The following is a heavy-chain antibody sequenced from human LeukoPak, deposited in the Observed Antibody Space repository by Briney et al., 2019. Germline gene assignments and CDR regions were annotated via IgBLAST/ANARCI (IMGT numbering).Heavy chain of an antibody. J-gene: IGHJ4*02. Sequence: PSETLSLTCTVSGGSISSYYWSWIRQPPGKGLEWIGYIYYSGSTNYNPSLKSRVTISVDTSKNQSSLKLSSVTAADTAVYYCAGGEVIAAAAAAFDYWGQGTLVTVSS. V-gene: IGHV4-59*01. CDR1: GGSISSYY. CDR2: IYYSGST. CDR3: AGGEVIAAAAAAFDY. D-gene: IGHD6-13*01.